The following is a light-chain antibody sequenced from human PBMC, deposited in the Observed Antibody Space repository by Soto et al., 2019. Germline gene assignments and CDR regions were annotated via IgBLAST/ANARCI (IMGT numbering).Light chain of an antibody. J-gene: IGKJ4*01. Sequence: EIVLTQSPATLYLSPGERATLSCRASQSVSSYLAWYQQKPCQAPRLLIYDASNRATGIPARFSGSGSGTDFTLTISSLEPEDFAVYYCQQRSNWPPDTFGGGTKVEIK. CDR1: QSVSSY. CDR2: DAS. CDR3: QQRSNWPPDT. V-gene: IGKV3-11*01.